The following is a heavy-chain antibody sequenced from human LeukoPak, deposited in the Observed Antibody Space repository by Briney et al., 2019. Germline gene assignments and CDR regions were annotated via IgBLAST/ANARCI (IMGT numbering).Heavy chain of an antibody. V-gene: IGHV3-23*01. CDR2: ITANGVSK. CDR1: AFTFSSSP. CDR3: ARSTHGTFLAFDI. Sequence: GGSLRLSCAASAFTFSSSPMSWVRQAPGKGLEWVSGITANGVSKYYADSVQGRFTISRDNSKGTLFLQMNGLRAEDTALYYCARSTHGTFLAFDIWGQGTMVTVSS. D-gene: IGHD1-26*01. J-gene: IGHJ3*02.